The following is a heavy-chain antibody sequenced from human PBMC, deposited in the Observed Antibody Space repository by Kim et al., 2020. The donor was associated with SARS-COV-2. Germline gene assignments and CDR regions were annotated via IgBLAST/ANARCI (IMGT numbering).Heavy chain of an antibody. CDR2: ISGSGGST. Sequence: GGSLRLSCAASGFTFSSYAMSWVRQAPGKGLEWVSVISGSGGSTYYADAVKGRFTFYSNNYKNMQYLQMNSLRVEDTAVYYWAHGIGDQRGSVSSSSDA. J-gene: IGHJ3*01. V-gene: IGHV3-23*01. CDR3: AHGIGDQRGSVSSSSDA. CDR1: GFTFSSYA. D-gene: IGHD3-10*01.